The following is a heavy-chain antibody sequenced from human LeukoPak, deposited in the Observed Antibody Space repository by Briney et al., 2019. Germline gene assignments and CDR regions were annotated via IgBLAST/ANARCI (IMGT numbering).Heavy chain of an antibody. Sequence: GRSLRLSCAASGFTFDTYGMHWVRQAPGKGLEWVAVISYDGNNENYVDSVKGRFTISRDNSKNTLYLQMNSLRAEDTAVYYCATRSIYYYYIDYWGQGTLVTVSS. CDR2: ISYDGNNE. CDR3: ATRSIYYYYIDY. V-gene: IGHV3-30*03. J-gene: IGHJ4*02. CDR1: GFTFDTYG. D-gene: IGHD3-22*01.